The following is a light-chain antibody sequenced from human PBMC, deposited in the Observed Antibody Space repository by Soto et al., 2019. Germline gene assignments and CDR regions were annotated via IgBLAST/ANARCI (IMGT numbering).Light chain of an antibody. CDR2: DVS. CDR3: SSYTSSSTLYV. V-gene: IGLV2-14*01. CDR1: SSDVGGYNY. J-gene: IGLJ1*01. Sequence: QSALTQPASVSGSPGQSITISCTGTSSDVGGYNYVSWYQQHPGKAPKLMIYDVSNRPSGVSNRFSGSKSGNTASLTISGLQAEDEADYYCSSYTSSSTLYVFRTGNKVTGL.